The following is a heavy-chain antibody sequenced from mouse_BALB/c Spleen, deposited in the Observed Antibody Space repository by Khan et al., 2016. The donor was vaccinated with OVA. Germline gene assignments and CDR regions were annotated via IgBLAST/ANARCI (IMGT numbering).Heavy chain of an antibody. CDR3: ARQEMDY. CDR2: ISGGGSYT. CDR1: GFTFSSYG. Sequence: DVKLVESGGGLVKPGGSLKLSCAASGFTFSSYGMSWVRQTPEKRLEWVATISGGGSYTYYPDSVKGRFTISRDNAKNNLYLQMSSLRSEDTALYYCARQEMDYWGQGTSVTVSS. J-gene: IGHJ4*01. V-gene: IGHV5-9-2*01.